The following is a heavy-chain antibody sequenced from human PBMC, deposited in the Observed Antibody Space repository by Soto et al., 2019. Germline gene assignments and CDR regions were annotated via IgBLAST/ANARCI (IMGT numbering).Heavy chain of an antibody. D-gene: IGHD3-10*01. Sequence: GGALRVATPETGVTHSANNMNWVRQVPGKGPEWISSITSKTGQIYYAESVKGRFTISRDHAKNSLYLEMNRLGAEDTAVYFCASELFAGQRPVIPWLGPWG. CDR2: ITSKTGQI. CDR3: ASELFAGQRPVIPWLGP. CDR1: GVTHSANN. V-gene: IGHV3-21*06. J-gene: IGHJ5*02.